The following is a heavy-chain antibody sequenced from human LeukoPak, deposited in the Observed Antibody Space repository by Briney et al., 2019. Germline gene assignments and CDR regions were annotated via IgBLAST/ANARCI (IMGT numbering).Heavy chain of an antibody. CDR2: IYTSGST. CDR3: ASIPYGSGKGLWFDP. D-gene: IGHD3-10*01. CDR1: GGSISSYY. J-gene: IGHJ5*02. V-gene: IGHV4-4*07. Sequence: SETLSLTCTVSGGSISSYYWSWIRQPAGKGLEWIGRIYTSGSTNYNPSLKSRVTMSVDTSKNQFSLKLSSVTAADTAVYYCASIPYGSGKGLWFDPWGQGTLVTVSS.